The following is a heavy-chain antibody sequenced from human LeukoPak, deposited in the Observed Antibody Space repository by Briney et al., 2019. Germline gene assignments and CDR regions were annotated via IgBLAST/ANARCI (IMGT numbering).Heavy chain of an antibody. Sequence: GGSLRLSCAASGFTFSSYGMHWVRQAPGKGLEWVAVIWYDGSNKYYADSVKGRFTISRDNSKNTLYLQMNSLRAEDTAVYYCARDRAVSNAFDIWGQGTMVTVPS. V-gene: IGHV3-33*01. CDR1: GFTFSSYG. CDR2: IWYDGSNK. D-gene: IGHD2-8*01. CDR3: ARDRAVSNAFDI. J-gene: IGHJ3*02.